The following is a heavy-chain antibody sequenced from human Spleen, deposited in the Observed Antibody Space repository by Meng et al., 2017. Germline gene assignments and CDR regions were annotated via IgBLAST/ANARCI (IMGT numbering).Heavy chain of an antibody. D-gene: IGHD4-17*01. CDR1: GFTFSSYG. CDR3: ARGGDYGTFYYYYYAMDV. J-gene: IGHJ6*02. Sequence: GESLKISCAASGFTFSSYGMHWVRQAPGKGLEWVAVIWYDGSNKYYADSVKGRFTISRDNSKNTLYLQMNSLRAEDTAVYYCARGGDYGTFYYYYYAMDVWGQGTTVTVSS. CDR2: IWYDGSNK. V-gene: IGHV3-30*19.